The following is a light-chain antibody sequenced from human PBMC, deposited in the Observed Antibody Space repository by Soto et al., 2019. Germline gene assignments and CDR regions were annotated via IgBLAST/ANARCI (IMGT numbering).Light chain of an antibody. J-gene: IGKJ2*01. V-gene: IGKV3-15*01. Sequence: EIVMTQSPATLSVSPGERVTLSCRASQSVDSDVAWFQHKPGQAPRLLIYGASTRAAGIPGRFSGSGYETDFTFTISSLEPEDSATYFCQQYNTWVRGTFGQGTKLEIK. CDR3: QQYNTWVRGT. CDR1: QSVDSD. CDR2: GAS.